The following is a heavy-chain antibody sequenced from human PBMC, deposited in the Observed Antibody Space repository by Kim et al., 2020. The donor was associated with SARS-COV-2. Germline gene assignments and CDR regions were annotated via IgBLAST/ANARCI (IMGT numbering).Heavy chain of an antibody. V-gene: IGHV5-10-1*01. D-gene: IGHD6-19*01. Sequence: NYSPSFQVHVTISADKSISTAYLQWSSLKASDTAMYYCARHEGIAVAIDYWGQGTLVTVSS. CDR3: ARHEGIAVAIDY. J-gene: IGHJ4*02.